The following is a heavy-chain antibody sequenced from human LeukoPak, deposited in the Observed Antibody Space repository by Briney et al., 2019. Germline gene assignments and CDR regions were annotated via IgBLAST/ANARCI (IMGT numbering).Heavy chain of an antibody. Sequence: GGSLRLSCAASGFTFSSYAMHWVRQAPGKGLEWVAVISYDGSNKYYADSVKGRFTISRDNSKNTLYLQMNSLRAEDTAVYYCARVPLLWFGELFSHYYYYGMDVWGQGTTVTVSS. CDR1: GFTFSSYA. CDR2: ISYDGSNK. J-gene: IGHJ6*02. D-gene: IGHD3-10*01. V-gene: IGHV3-30-3*01. CDR3: ARVPLLWFGELFSHYYYYGMDV.